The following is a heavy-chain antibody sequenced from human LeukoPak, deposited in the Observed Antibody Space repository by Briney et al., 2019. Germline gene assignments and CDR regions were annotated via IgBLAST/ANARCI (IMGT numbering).Heavy chain of an antibody. CDR3: ARLNLEYYYSSGPNDY. D-gene: IGHD3-10*01. J-gene: IGHJ4*02. V-gene: IGHV4-38-2*02. CDR1: GCSISNGYY. Sequence: SETLSLTCTVSGCSISNGYYWGWIRQPPGKGLEWIGSNHSGSIYYNPSLKSRVTISVDTSKNQLSLKLSSVTAADTAVYYCARLNLEYYYSSGPNDYWGQGTLVTVSS. CDR2: NHSGSI.